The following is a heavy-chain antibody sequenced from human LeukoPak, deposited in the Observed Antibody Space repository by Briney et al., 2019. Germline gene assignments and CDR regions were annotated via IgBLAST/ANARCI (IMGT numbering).Heavy chain of an antibody. Sequence: SVKVSCKASGGTFSSYAISWVRQAPGQGLEWMGGIIPIFGTANYAQKFQGRVTITADESTSTAYMELSSLRSEDTAVYYCARVGGSRGYSFPMDVWGKGTTVTVSS. CDR3: ARVGGSRGYSFPMDV. J-gene: IGHJ6*03. V-gene: IGHV1-69*13. D-gene: IGHD5-18*01. CDR1: GGTFSSYA. CDR2: IIPIFGTA.